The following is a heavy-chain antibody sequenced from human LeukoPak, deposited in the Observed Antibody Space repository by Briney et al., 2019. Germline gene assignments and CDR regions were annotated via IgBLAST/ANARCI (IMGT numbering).Heavy chain of an antibody. CDR2: ISSNGGST. Sequence: GGSLRLSCAASGFTFSSYTMHWVRQAPGKGLEYVSAISSNGGSTYYANSVKGRFTISRDNSKNTLYLQMGSLRAEDMAVYYCARWRHSSGYYYDDWGQGTLATVSS. V-gene: IGHV3-64*01. CDR1: GFTFSSYT. CDR3: ARWRHSSGYYYDD. D-gene: IGHD3-22*01. J-gene: IGHJ4*02.